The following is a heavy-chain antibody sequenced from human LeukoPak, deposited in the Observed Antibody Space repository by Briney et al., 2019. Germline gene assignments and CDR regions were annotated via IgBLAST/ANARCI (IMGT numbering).Heavy chain of an antibody. D-gene: IGHD3-10*01. CDR1: GFTFSRYW. CDR3: AKGHYYGSGSLDY. J-gene: IGHJ4*02. Sequence: GGSLRLSCAASGFTFSRYWITWVRQAPGKGLEWVANIKQDESEKYYVDSVKGRFTISRDNSKNTLYVQMNSLRAEDTAVYYCAKGHYYGSGSLDYWGQGTLVTVSS. V-gene: IGHV3-7*03. CDR2: IKQDESEK.